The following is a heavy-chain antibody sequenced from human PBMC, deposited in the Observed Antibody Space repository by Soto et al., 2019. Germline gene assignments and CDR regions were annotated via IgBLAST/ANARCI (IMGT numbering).Heavy chain of an antibody. CDR2: INSGGTTI. V-gene: IGHV3-48*03. CDR1: GFTFRSYE. Sequence: EVQLVESGGGLVQPGGSLRLSCAASGFTFRSYEMNWVRQAPMKGLEWVSFINSGGTTIYYADSVRGRFTISRDNAKNSLSLQMNSLRAEDTAVYYCVRSDGYSGNSIDHWGQGTLVTVSS. CDR3: VRSDGYSGNSIDH. J-gene: IGHJ4*02. D-gene: IGHD5-12*01.